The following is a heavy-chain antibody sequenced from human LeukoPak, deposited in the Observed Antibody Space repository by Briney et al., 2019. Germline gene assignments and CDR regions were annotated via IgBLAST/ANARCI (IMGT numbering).Heavy chain of an antibody. D-gene: IGHD3-16*02. CDR2: ISGSGGST. Sequence: PGGSLRLSCAASGFTFSSYAMSWVRQAPGKGLEWVSDISGSGGSTYSADSVKGRFTIFRDNSKSTLYLQMNSLRADDTALYYCARDYLPGRDDYYYMDVWGKGTTVTVSS. CDR3: ARDYLPGRDDYYYMDV. J-gene: IGHJ6*03. V-gene: IGHV3-23*01. CDR1: GFTFSSYA.